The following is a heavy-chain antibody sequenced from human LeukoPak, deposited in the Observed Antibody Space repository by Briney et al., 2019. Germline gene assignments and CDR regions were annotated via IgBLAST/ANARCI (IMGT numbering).Heavy chain of an antibody. Sequence: GGSLRLSCAASGFTFGTHWMHWVRQAPGKGLEWVSRMNSDGSSISYADSVKGRFTISRDNAKNTLYLQMNSLRAEDTAVYYCARVGYYDSSGYYAYLQHWGQGTLVTVSS. V-gene: IGHV3-74*01. D-gene: IGHD3-22*01. CDR1: GFTFGTHW. CDR3: ARVGYYDSSGYYAYLQH. J-gene: IGHJ1*01. CDR2: MNSDGSSI.